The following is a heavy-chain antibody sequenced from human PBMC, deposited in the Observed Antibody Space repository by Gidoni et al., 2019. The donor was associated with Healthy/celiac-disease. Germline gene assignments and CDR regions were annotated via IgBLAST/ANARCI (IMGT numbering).Heavy chain of an antibody. D-gene: IGHD5-12*01. CDR1: AFTFLSSA. CDR2: SSGSGGST. J-gene: IGHJ4*02. Sequence: EVHLLESVGGLLQPGVSLRLSCAASAFTFLSSAMSWVRQAPGKGLEWVSASSGSGGSTYYADSVKGRFTISRDNSKNTLYRQMNSLRAEDTAGYYCAKSGDIVWLRSRDYFDYWGQGTLVTVSS. CDR3: AKSGDIVWLRSRDYFDY. V-gene: IGHV3-23*01.